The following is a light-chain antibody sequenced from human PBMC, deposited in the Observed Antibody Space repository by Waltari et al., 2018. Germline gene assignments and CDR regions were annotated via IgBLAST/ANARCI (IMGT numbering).Light chain of an antibody. CDR1: QNIGNW. J-gene: IGKJ5*01. V-gene: IGKV1-5*03. Sequence: DIQMTQSPSTLSASVGDRVTVTCRATQNIGNWLAWYQQKLGKAPKLLINKASSLESGVPSRFSGSGSGTEFTLTISSLQPDDFATYFFQQYNSYPMAFGQGTRLEIK. CDR3: QQYNSYPMA. CDR2: KAS.